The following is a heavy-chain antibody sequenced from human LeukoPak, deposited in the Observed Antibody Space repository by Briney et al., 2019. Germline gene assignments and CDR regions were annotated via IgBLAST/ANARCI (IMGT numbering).Heavy chain of an antibody. Sequence: SETLSLTSTVSGGSISSYYWSWIRQPAGKGLEWIGRIYTSGSTNYNPSLKSRVTMSVDTSKNQFSLKLSSVTAADTAVYYCARDRCSGGSCYIQFDYWGQGTLVTVSS. CDR3: ARDRCSGGSCYIQFDY. J-gene: IGHJ4*02. CDR1: GGSISSYY. V-gene: IGHV4-4*07. CDR2: IYTSGST. D-gene: IGHD2-15*01.